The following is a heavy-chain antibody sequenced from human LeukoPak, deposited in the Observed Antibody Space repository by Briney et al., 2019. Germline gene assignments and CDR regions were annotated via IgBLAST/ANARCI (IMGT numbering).Heavy chain of an antibody. D-gene: IGHD2-2*01. CDR3: VRHCCSTPSKRTFDI. J-gene: IGHJ3*02. CDR2: ISDGGST. Sequence: PSETLSLTCTVSGGSIWTSDYYWGCIRQFPGKGLEWIGTISDGGSTYYNPSLESRVIISVDTSKNQFSLKLSSVTAADTAVYYCVRHCCSTPSKRTFDIWGQGTLVTDSS. CDR1: GGSIWTSDYY. V-gene: IGHV4-39*01.